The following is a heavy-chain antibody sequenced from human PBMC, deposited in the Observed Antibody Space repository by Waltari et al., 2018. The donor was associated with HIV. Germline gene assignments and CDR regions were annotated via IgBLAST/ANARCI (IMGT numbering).Heavy chain of an antibody. CDR3: AKAVGDTSGRYWGGDV. CDR2: ISAGGTK. CDR1: GFTFSIFE. D-gene: IGHD6-19*01. Sequence: EVQLVESGGGLVQPGGSLRLSCAGSGFTFSIFEMTWVRQAPGKGLEWISYISAGGTKYYADSVKGRFSISRDNAKNSLYLQMNSLRAEDTAVYYCAKAVGDTSGRYWGGDVWGQGTTVTVSS. V-gene: IGHV3-48*03. J-gene: IGHJ6*02.